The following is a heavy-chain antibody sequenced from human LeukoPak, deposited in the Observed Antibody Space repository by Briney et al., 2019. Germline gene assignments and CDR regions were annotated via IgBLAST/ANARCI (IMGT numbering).Heavy chain of an antibody. CDR2: IYYLGCT. CDR3: ARGPPLDY. V-gene: IGHV4-39*02. Sequence: SETLSLTCTVSGGSIDNTTYHWPWIRQPPGKGLQWIGAIYYLGCTLYDPSLESRVTISVDTSKNHFSLKLKSVTAADTGFYYCARGPPLDYWGQGVLVLVS. J-gene: IGHJ4*02. CDR1: GGSIDNTTYH.